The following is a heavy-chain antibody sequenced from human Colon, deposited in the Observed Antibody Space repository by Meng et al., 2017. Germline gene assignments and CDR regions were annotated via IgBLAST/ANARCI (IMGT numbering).Heavy chain of an antibody. Sequence: QVNSPSAGPGLVKPSGTLSFTSAVSCGSIPTHSYWSWVRQSPEKGLEWIGQIDPRGDPYYNPSLKSRVTLSVDRSKSQVSLQLTSVTAADTAVYYCARHGGYYQDYWGQGTLVTVSS. J-gene: IGHJ4*02. V-gene: IGHV4-4*02. CDR2: IDPRGDP. CDR1: CGSIPTHSY. D-gene: IGHD4-23*01. CDR3: ARHGGYYQDY.